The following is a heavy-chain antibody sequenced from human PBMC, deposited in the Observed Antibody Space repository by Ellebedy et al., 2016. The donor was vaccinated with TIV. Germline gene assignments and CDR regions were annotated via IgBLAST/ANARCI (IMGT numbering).Heavy chain of an antibody. D-gene: IGHD1-14*01. CDR1: GFTFSDYS. CDR2: ISSGSRTI. Sequence: GESLKISCAASGFTFSDYSMNWVRQAPGKGLEWLSYISSGSRTILYADSVRGRFTISRDNSKNTLYLQMNSLRAEDTAVYYCARAPDPDYWGQGTLVTVSS. V-gene: IGHV3-48*01. J-gene: IGHJ4*02. CDR3: ARAPDPDY.